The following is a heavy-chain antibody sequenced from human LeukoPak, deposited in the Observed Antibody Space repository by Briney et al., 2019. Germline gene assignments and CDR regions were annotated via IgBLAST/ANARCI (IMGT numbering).Heavy chain of an antibody. V-gene: IGHV4-4*07. Sequence: SQTLSLTCTVSGGSITNSCWSCIRQPAGKGLECIGRVYTRGSTNYNPSLKSRVTMSVDTSKNHFPLKLSSVTAADTAVYYCARGRYCSADICSGGDAFDIWGQGTIVSVSS. CDR1: GGSITNSC. D-gene: IGHD2-15*01. CDR2: VYTRGST. CDR3: ARGRYCSADICSGGDAFDI. J-gene: IGHJ3*02.